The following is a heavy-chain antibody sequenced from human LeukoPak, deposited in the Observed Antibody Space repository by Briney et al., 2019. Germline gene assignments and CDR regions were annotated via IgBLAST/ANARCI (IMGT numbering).Heavy chain of an antibody. V-gene: IGHV3-74*01. J-gene: IGHJ5*02. CDR1: GFTLNKYW. CDR2: IIGDGSDI. Sequence: GGSLRLSCEASGFTLNKYWMHWVRQAPGKGLVWVSRIIGDGSDIAYADSVKGRFTVSRDDAKNTLFLQMTSLRVEDAAIYYCARDAYTTTSNWLDPWGQGTLVTVSS. CDR3: ARDAYTTTSNWLDP. D-gene: IGHD4-17*01.